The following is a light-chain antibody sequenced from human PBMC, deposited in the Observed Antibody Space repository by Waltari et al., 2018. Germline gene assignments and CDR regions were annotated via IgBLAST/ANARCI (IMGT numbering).Light chain of an antibody. CDR3: QQRSNWPIS. CDR1: QSVSDY. Sequence: EIVLTQYPATLSLSPGERATLSCRASQSVSDYLAWYQQKPGQAPRLLISAASNRATGIPARFSGSGSGTDFTLTISSLEPEDFAFYYCQQRSNWPISFGQGTRLEIK. V-gene: IGKV3-11*01. J-gene: IGKJ5*01. CDR2: AAS.